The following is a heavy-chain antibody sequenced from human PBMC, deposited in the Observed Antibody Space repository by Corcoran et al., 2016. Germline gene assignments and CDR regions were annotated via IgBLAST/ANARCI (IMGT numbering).Heavy chain of an antibody. Sequence: EVQLVESGGGLVQPGGSLRLSCAASGFTFRIYWMHWVCQAPGKGLVWVSRINSDGSSTSYADSVKGRCTISRDNAKNTLYLQRNSVRAEDTAVYYCARSLGAWNDRWFDPCGHVTLVTVSS. D-gene: IGHD1-1*01. V-gene: IGHV3-74*01. J-gene: IGHJ5*02. CDR1: GFTFRIYW. CDR3: ARSLGAWNDRWFDP. CDR2: INSDGSST.